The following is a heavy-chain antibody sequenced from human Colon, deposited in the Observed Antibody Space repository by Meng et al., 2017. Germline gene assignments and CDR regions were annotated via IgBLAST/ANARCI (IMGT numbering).Heavy chain of an antibody. CDR2: ISFDGTNE. D-gene: IGHD3-10*01. V-gene: IGHV3-30*04. Sequence: GGSLRLSCAASGFTFSNYAMSWVRQAPGKGLEWVAVISFDGTNENYADSVKGRFTISRDNSKNTIYLEMNGLRAEDTAMYFCARDQITMVRGVIRGFDNYYGMDVWGQGTLVTVSS. J-gene: IGHJ6*02. CDR1: GFTFSNYA. CDR3: ARDQITMVRGVIRGFDNYYGMDV.